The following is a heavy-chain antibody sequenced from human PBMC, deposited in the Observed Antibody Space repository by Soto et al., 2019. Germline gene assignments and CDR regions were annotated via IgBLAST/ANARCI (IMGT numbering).Heavy chain of an antibody. V-gene: IGHV4-31*03. Sequence: QVQLQESGPGLVKPSQTLSLTCTVSGGSISSGGYYWTWIRQHPGKGLEWIGYIFYSGSTYYNPSLKSRITXXLXTXXNQFALKLSSVTAADTAVYYCARGTGIAAAGPFDYWGQGTLVTVSS. D-gene: IGHD6-13*01. CDR3: ARGTGIAAAGPFDY. CDR1: GGSISSGGYY. J-gene: IGHJ4*02. CDR2: IFYSGST.